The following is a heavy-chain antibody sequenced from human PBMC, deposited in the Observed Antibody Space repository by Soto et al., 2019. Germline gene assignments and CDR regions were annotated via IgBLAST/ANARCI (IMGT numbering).Heavy chain of an antibody. J-gene: IGHJ6*02. V-gene: IGHV3-66*01. Sequence: EAQLVESGGGLVQPGGSLRLSCAASGFTVSSNYMSWVRQAPGKGLEWVSVIYSGGSTYYADSVKGRFTISRDNSKNTLYLQMNSLRAEDTAVYYCARANSSSWRYYYYGMDVWGQGTTVTVSS. CDR2: IYSGGST. CDR3: ARANSSSWRYYYYGMDV. D-gene: IGHD6-13*01. CDR1: GFTVSSNY.